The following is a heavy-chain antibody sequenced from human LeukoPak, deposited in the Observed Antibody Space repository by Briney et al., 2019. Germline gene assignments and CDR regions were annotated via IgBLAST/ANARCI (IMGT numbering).Heavy chain of an antibody. D-gene: IGHD4-23*01. CDR1: GGSISSGDYY. V-gene: IGHV4-30-4*01. CDR3: ASSFKGGNEGFDP. CDR2: IYYSGST. Sequence: SETLPLTCTVSGGSISSGDYYWSWIRQPPGKGLEWIGCIYYSGSTYYNPSLKSRVTISVDTSKNQFSLKLSSVTAADTAVYYCASSFKGGNEGFDPWGQGTLVTVSP. J-gene: IGHJ5*02.